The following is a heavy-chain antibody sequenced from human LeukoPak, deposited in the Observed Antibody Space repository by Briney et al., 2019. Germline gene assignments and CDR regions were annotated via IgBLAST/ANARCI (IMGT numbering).Heavy chain of an antibody. CDR2: ITYGGERT. D-gene: IGHD3-22*01. CDR3: AKGGWSDSFDF. Sequence: RGSLRLSCGASMFTLTDYAMTCVRQAPGKGLAWVSTITYGGERTYYADSVKGRFTISRDNSTNILYLQSKSLGGNATADYYRAKGGWSDSFDFWGQGTRVTVSS. CDR1: MFTLTDYA. V-gene: IGHV3-23*01. J-gene: IGHJ4*02.